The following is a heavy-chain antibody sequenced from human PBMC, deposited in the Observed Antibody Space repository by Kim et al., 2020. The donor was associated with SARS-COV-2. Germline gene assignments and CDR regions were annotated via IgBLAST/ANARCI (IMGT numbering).Heavy chain of an antibody. CDR1: GFTFSSYA. CDR3: ARDFRLWFGESKGAFDI. D-gene: IGHD3-10*01. CDR2: ISYDGSNK. Sequence: GALRLSCAASGFTFSSYAMHWVRQAPGKGLEWVAVISYDGSNKYYADSVKGRFTISRDNSKNTLYLQMNSLRAEDTAVYYCARDFRLWFGESKGAFDIW. J-gene: IGHJ3*02. V-gene: IGHV3-30*04.